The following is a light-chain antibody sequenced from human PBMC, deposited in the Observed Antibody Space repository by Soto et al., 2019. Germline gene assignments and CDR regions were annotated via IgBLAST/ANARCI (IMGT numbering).Light chain of an antibody. V-gene: IGLV2-11*01. CDR3: SSYAGSYTCV. J-gene: IGLJ1*01. Sequence: QSALTQPRSVSGSPGQSVTISCTGTSSDVGGYNYVSWYQQHPGKAPKLMIYDVNKRPSGVPDRFSGSKSSNTASLTISGLQAEDEADYYCSSYAGSYTCVFGTGTKLTVL. CDR1: SSDVGGYNY. CDR2: DVN.